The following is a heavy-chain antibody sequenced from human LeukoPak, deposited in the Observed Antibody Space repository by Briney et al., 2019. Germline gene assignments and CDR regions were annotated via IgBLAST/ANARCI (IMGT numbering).Heavy chain of an antibody. CDR1: GVTFSSYA. CDR3: AKSRTIFGVVITYGYFDY. V-gene: IGHV3-23*01. J-gene: IGHJ4*02. Sequence: GGSLRLSCAASGVTFSSYAMSWVRQAPGKGLEWVSAISGSGGSTYYADSVKGRFTISRDNSKNTLYLQMNSLRAEDTAVYYCAKSRTIFGVVITYGYFDYWGQGTLVTVSS. D-gene: IGHD3-3*01. CDR2: ISGSGGST.